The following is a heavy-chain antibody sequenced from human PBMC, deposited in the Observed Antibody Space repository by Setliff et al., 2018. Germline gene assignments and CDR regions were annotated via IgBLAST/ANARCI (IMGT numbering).Heavy chain of an antibody. CDR2: INHSGST. Sequence: SETLSLTCAVYGGSFSGYYWSWIRQPPGKGLEWIGEINHSGSTNYNPSLKSRVTISVDTSENQFSLKLSSVTAADTAVYYCARSAGYSSSWYNYYYGMDVWGQGTTVTVSS. D-gene: IGHD6-13*01. CDR1: GGSFSGYY. V-gene: IGHV4-34*01. J-gene: IGHJ6*02. CDR3: ARSAGYSSSWYNYYYGMDV.